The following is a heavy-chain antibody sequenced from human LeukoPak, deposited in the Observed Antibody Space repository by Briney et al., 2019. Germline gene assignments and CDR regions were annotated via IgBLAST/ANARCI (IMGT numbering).Heavy chain of an antibody. Sequence: PGKSLRLSCVASGFSFSDSVIHWVRQAPGKGLEWVAVISHDVKTTYYADSAKGRFTISRDISKNTLYLQMNSLRAEDSALYYCARGGRGSAAVVAPRSFDIWGQGTMVTVSS. V-gene: IGHV3-30*14. CDR3: ARGGRGSAAVVAPRSFDI. D-gene: IGHD3-22*01. CDR1: GFSFSDSV. CDR2: ISHDVKTT. J-gene: IGHJ3*02.